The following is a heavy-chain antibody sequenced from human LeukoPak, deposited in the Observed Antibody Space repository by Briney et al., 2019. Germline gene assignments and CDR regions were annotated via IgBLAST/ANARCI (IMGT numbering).Heavy chain of an antibody. CDR2: IIPIFGTA. D-gene: IGHD5-18*01. CDR1: GGTFSSYA. V-gene: IGHV1-69*05. CDR3: ARERGIPPPKGGIDP. J-gene: IGHJ5*02. Sequence: SVKVSCKASGGTFSSYAISWVRQAPGQGLEWMGRIIPIFGTANYAQKFQGRVTIITDESTSTAYMELSSLRSEDTAVYYCARERGIPPPKGGIDPWGQGTLVTVSS.